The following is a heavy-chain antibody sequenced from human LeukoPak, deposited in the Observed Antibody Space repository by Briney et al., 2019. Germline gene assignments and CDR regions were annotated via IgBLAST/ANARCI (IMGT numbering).Heavy chain of an antibody. CDR1: GASISSYY. CDR2: IYYSGSI. Sequence: SETLSLTCTVSGASISSYYWSWIRQPPGKGLEWIGDIYYSGSIKYNPSLKSRVTMSVDTSKNQFSLKLSSVTAADTAIYYCARALTFDSSGYYPFDYWGQGTLVTVSS. CDR3: ARALTFDSSGYYPFDY. V-gene: IGHV4-59*01. D-gene: IGHD3-22*01. J-gene: IGHJ4*02.